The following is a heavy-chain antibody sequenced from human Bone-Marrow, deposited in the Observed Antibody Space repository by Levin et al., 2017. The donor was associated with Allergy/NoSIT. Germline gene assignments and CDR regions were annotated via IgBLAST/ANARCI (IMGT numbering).Heavy chain of an antibody. CDR2: IYWNDEK. V-gene: IGHV2-5*04. J-gene: IGHJ5*02. D-gene: IGHD3-3*01. CDR3: VQHDLRHYDFWSGPT. Sequence: KESGPTLVKPTETLTLTCTFSGFSLTTSEVGVGWIRQSPGEALEWLALIYWNDEKRYRPSLQRRLTINKDTSKNQVVLIMTDMDSVDTGTYYCVQHDLRHYDFWSGPTWGQGTLVTVSS. CDR1: GFSLTTSEVG.